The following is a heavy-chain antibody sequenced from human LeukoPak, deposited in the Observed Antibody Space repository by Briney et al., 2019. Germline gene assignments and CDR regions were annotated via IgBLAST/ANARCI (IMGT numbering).Heavy chain of an antibody. CDR2: ISSSSSYI. CDR3: ARASWSSVSVVGDTYMDV. CDR1: GFTFSSYS. J-gene: IGHJ6*03. Sequence: GGSLRLSCAASGFTFSSYSMNWVRQAPGEGLEWVSSISSSSSYIYYADSVKGRFTISRDNAKNSLYLQMNSLRAEDTAVYYCARASWSSVSVVGDTYMDVWGKGTTVTVSS. V-gene: IGHV3-21*01. D-gene: IGHD2-15*01.